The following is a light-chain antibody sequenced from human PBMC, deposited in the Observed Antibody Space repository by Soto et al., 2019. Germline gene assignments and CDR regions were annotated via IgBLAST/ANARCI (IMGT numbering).Light chain of an antibody. CDR2: EGT. V-gene: IGLV2-14*02. CDR3: SAYTVSRTYV. Sequence: QSVLTQPASVSGSPGQSITISCTGTSSDVGTYNLVSWYQHHPGKAPKLILYEGTKRPSGVSNRFSGSTSGNTASLTISGLQGEDEADYYCSAYTVSRTYVFGTGTKLTVL. J-gene: IGLJ1*01. CDR1: SSDVGTYNL.